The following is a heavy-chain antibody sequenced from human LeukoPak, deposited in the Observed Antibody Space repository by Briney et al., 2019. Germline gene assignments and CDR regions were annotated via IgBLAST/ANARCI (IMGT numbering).Heavy chain of an antibody. Sequence: GASVKVSCKASGYTFTSYYMHWVRQAPGQGLEWMGIINPSGGSTSYAQKFQGRVTMTRDTSTSTVYMELSSLRSEDTAVYYCARRPRGWYSSSWYGGGYFDYWGQGTLVTVSS. D-gene: IGHD6-13*01. V-gene: IGHV1-46*01. CDR2: INPSGGST. J-gene: IGHJ4*02. CDR3: ARRPRGWYSSSWYGGGYFDY. CDR1: GYTFTSYY.